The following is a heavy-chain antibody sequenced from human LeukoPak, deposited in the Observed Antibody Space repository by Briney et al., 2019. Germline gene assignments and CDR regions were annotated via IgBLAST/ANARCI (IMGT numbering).Heavy chain of an antibody. J-gene: IGHJ4*02. Sequence: GGSLRLSCAASGFTFSSFAMSWVRQAPGKGLEWVSTISGSGDRTNYADPVKGRFTFSRDNSKNTLYLQMNSLRVEDTAVYYCAKDLPDYGDYIEGYWGQGTLVTVSS. CDR3: AKDLPDYGDYIEGY. CDR2: ISGSGDRT. V-gene: IGHV3-23*01. CDR1: GFTFSSFA. D-gene: IGHD4-17*01.